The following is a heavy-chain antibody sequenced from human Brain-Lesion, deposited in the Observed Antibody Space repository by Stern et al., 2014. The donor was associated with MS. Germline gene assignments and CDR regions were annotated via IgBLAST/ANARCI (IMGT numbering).Heavy chain of an antibody. CDR2: IFNSGST. Sequence: VQLVQSGPGLVKPSQTLSLSCTVSGGSISSGGYYWSWIRQPAGKGLEWIGRIFNSGSTRYNPPPHSRGPITIAPPTNPFSPTLNPMTAADTAVYYCARGRVVPGFQYYATDVWGQGTTVIVSS. D-gene: IGHD2-2*01. V-gene: IGHV4-61*02. CDR1: GGSISSGGYY. CDR3: ARGRVVPGFQYYATDV. J-gene: IGHJ6*02.